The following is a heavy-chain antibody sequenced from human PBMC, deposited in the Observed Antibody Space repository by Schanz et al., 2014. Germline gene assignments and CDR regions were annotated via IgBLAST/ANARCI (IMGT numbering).Heavy chain of an antibody. CDR3: ARGLIVGDGQHFYFSYGLDV. V-gene: IGHV3-74*01. D-gene: IGHD1-26*01. CDR2: IDGEGSDT. Sequence: LLVESGGGLVQPGGSLRLSCAASGFTFSNNWMHWFRQGPGKGLSWVARIDGEGSDTRYADSVKGRFTISRDNARNTVSLQMNSLRADDTAVYYCARGLIVGDGQHFYFSYGLDVWGQGTTVTVSS. CDR1: GFTFSNNW. J-gene: IGHJ6*02.